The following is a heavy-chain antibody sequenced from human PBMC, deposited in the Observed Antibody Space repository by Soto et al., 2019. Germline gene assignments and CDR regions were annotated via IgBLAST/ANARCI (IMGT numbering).Heavy chain of an antibody. Sequence: GGSLRLSCAASGFTFDDYAMHWVRQVPGKGLEWVSGISWKSGNIGYADSVKGRFTISRDNAKSSLYLQMNSLTSEDTAVYYCARDRSADRFVQYFQHWGPGTLVTVSS. CDR3: ARDRSADRFVQYFQH. J-gene: IGHJ1*01. D-gene: IGHD6-19*01. CDR1: GFTFDDYA. V-gene: IGHV3-9*01. CDR2: ISWKSGNI.